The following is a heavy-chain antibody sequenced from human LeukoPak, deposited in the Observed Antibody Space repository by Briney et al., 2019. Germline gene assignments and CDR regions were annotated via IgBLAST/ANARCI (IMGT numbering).Heavy chain of an antibody. CDR2: IWYDGSNK. Sequence: GGSLRLSCAASGFTFSSYGMHWVRQAPGKGLEWVAVIWYDGSNKYYADSVKGRFTISRDNSKNTLYLQMNSLRAEDTAVYYCARDEVMGITMVRGVLYYFDYWGQGTLVTVSS. V-gene: IGHV3-33*01. J-gene: IGHJ4*02. CDR3: ARDEVMGITMVRGVLYYFDY. CDR1: GFTFSSYG. D-gene: IGHD3-10*01.